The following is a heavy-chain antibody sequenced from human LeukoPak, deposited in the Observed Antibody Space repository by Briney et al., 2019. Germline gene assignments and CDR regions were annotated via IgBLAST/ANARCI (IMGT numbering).Heavy chain of an antibody. Sequence: PSETLSLTCTVSGGSISSGSYYWSWIRQPAGKGLEWIGRIYTSGSTNYNPSLKSRVTISVGTSKNQFSLKLSSVTAADTAVYYCARDLSDIVVVPAALGVDAFDIWGQGTMVTVSS. CDR3: ARDLSDIVVVPAALGVDAFDI. CDR1: GGSISSGSYY. V-gene: IGHV4-61*02. J-gene: IGHJ3*02. CDR2: IYTSGST. D-gene: IGHD2-2*01.